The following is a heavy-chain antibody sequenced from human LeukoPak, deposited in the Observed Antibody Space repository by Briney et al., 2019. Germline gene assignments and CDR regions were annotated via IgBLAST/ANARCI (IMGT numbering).Heavy chain of an antibody. V-gene: IGHV3-30*03. D-gene: IGHD3-22*01. J-gene: IGHJ4*02. CDR2: ISYDGSNK. Sequence: QPGGSLRLSCAASGFTFSSYGMHWVRQAPGKGLEWVAVISYDGSNKYYADSVKGRFTISRDNSKNTLYLQMNSLRAEDTAVHYCAAQGYYDSSGYSLDYWGQGTLVTVSS. CDR3: AAQGYYDSSGYSLDY. CDR1: GFTFSSYG.